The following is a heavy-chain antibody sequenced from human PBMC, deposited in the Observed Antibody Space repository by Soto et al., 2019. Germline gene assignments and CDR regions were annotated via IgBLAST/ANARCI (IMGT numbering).Heavy chain of an antibody. CDR2: IYHSGST. CDR1: GGSISSGGYS. J-gene: IGHJ6*04. V-gene: IGHV4-30-2*01. Sequence: PSETLSLTCAVSGGSISSGGYSWSWIRQPPGKGLEWIGYIYHSGSTYYNPSLKSRVTISVDTSKNQFSLKLSSVTAADTAVYYCATHPDGDSVLGKGTTGTVSS. CDR3: ATHPDGDSV. D-gene: IGHD7-27*01.